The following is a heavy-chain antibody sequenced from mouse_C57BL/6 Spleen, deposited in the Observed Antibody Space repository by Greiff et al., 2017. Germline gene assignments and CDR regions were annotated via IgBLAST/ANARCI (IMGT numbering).Heavy chain of an antibody. V-gene: IGHV5-6*01. D-gene: IGHD2-3*01. CDR3: ARHNDGYPY. CDR1: GFTFSSYG. Sequence: EVMLVESGGDLVKPGGSLKLSCAASGFTFSSYGMSWVRQTPDKRLEWVATISSGGSYTYYPDSVKGRFTISRDNAKNTLYLQMSSLKSEDTAMYYCARHNDGYPYWGQGTTLTVSS. J-gene: IGHJ2*01. CDR2: ISSGGSYT.